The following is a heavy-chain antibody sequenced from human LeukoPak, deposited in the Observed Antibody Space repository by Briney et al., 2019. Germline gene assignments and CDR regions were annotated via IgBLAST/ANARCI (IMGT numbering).Heavy chain of an antibody. Sequence: SETLSLTCAVYGGSFSGYYWSWIRQPPGKGLEWIGEINHSGSTNYNPSLKSRVTISVDTSKNQFSLKLSSVTAADTAVYYCARVTTVTTRGHDAFDIWGQGTMVTVSS. CDR1: GGSFSGYY. J-gene: IGHJ3*02. CDR2: INHSGST. V-gene: IGHV4-34*01. D-gene: IGHD4-17*01. CDR3: ARVTTVTTRGHDAFDI.